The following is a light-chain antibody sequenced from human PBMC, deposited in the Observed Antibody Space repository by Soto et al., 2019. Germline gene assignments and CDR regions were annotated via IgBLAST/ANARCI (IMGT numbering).Light chain of an antibody. V-gene: IGKV1-13*02. CDR1: QGISSA. CDR2: DAS. Sequence: AIQLTQXPXSLSASVGDRVTITCRASQGISSALAWCRQKPGKAPKLLIYDASNLESGVPSRFSXXXXXXXXXXTISSLQPEDFATYYCQQFNSYPYTFGPGTKLEIK. J-gene: IGKJ2*01. CDR3: QQFNSYPYT.